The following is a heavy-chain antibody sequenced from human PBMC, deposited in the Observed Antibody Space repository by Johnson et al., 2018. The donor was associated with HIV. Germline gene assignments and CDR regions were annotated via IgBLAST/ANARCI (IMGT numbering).Heavy chain of an antibody. V-gene: IGHV3-30-3*01. D-gene: IGHD5-12*01. CDR3: ARGGGYSGYDGGGRAFDI. CDR2: ISYDGSND. Sequence: QVQLVESGGGVVQPGRSLRLSCAASGFTFSSYAMHWVRQAPGKGLEWVAVISYDGSNDYYADSVKGRFTISRDNSKNSRYLQMNSLKTEDTAVYYCARGGGYSGYDGGGRAFDIWGQGTMVTVSS. CDR1: GFTFSSYA. J-gene: IGHJ3*02.